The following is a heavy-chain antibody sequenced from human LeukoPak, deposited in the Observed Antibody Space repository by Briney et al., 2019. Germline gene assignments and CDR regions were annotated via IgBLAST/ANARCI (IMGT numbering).Heavy chain of an antibody. CDR2: IYTSGST. V-gene: IGHV4-61*02. Sequence: PSETLSLTCTVSGGSISSGSYYWSWIRQPAGKGLEWIGRIYTSGSTNYNPSLQSRVTISVDTSKNQFSLKLSSVTAADTAVYYCASYSIANNYYMDVWGKGTTVTVSS. CDR3: ASYSIANNYYMDV. J-gene: IGHJ6*03. CDR1: GGSISSGSYY. D-gene: IGHD1/OR15-1a*01.